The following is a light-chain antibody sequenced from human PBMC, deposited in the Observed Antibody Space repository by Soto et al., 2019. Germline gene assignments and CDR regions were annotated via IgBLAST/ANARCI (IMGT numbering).Light chain of an antibody. J-gene: IGLJ1*01. CDR3: SSYTSSSARG. V-gene: IGLV2-14*01. Sequence: QSVLTQPASVSASPGQSITISATATSRDVGGYNSVSWYQEHQGKAPKLGIDDVSNRPSGVSNRFSGSKSGNTATRTISGLQAEDEADYYCSSYTSSSARGFGTGTKVTV. CDR2: DVS. CDR1: SRDVGGYNS.